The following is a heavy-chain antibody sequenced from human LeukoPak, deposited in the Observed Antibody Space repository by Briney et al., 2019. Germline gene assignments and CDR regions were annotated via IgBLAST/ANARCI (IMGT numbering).Heavy chain of an antibody. CDR3: ARTQWDLPHDEGAFDI. V-gene: IGHV4-30-4*08. J-gene: IGHJ3*02. CDR2: FYYSGST. CDR1: GGSISSGDYY. D-gene: IGHD1-26*01. Sequence: SQTLTLTCTVSGGSISSGDYYWSWIRQPPGKGLERIGYFYYSGSTYYNPSLKSRVTISIDTSKNQFSLKLSSVTAADTAVYYCARTQWDLPHDEGAFDIWGQGTMVTVSS.